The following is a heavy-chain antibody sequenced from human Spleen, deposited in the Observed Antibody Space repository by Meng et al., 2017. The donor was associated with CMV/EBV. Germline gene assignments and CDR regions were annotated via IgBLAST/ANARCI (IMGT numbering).Heavy chain of an antibody. CDR3: VKAFSSSWYREYYDY. D-gene: IGHD6-13*01. CDR1: GFTFSSSA. Sequence: GGSLRLSCAASGFTFSSSAMSWVRQAPGKGLEWVSAITASGGSTYHADSVRGRFTISRDNSKNTLYLQLNSLRVEDTAVYYCVKAFSSSWYREYYDYWGQGTLVTVSS. V-gene: IGHV3-23*01. CDR2: ITASGGST. J-gene: IGHJ4*02.